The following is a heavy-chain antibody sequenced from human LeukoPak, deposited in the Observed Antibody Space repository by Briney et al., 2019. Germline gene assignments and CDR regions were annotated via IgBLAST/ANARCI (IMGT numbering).Heavy chain of an antibody. D-gene: IGHD2-21*02. CDR1: GYTFTGYY. CDR3: ARGRGVVVTAIWVLDYYYYYMDV. Sequence: ASVKVSCKASGYTFTGYYMHWVRQAPGKGLEWMGGFDPGDGETIYAQKFQGRVTMTEDTSTDTAYMELSSLRSEDTAVYYCARGRGVVVTAIWVLDYYYYYMDVWGKGTTVTVSS. J-gene: IGHJ6*03. V-gene: IGHV1-24*01. CDR2: FDPGDGET.